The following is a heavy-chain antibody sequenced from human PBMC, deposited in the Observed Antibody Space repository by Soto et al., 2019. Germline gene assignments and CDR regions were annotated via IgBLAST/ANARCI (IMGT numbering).Heavy chain of an antibody. J-gene: IGHJ4*02. CDR2: ISYDGSNK. V-gene: IGHV3-30*03. CDR1: GFTFSSYG. D-gene: IGHD1-26*01. CDR3: AVRGNYYN. Sequence: GGSLRLSCAASGFTFSSYGMHWVRQAPGKGLEWVALISYDGSNKYYADSVKGRFTISRDNSKNTLYLQMNSLRAEDTAVYYCAVRGNYYNWGQGTLVTVSS.